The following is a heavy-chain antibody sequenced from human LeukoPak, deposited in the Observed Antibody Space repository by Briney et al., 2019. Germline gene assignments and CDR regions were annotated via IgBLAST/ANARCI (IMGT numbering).Heavy chain of an antibody. CDR3: ARDWGTMVRGAKYYYMDV. CDR2: ISSSSSTI. J-gene: IGHJ6*03. D-gene: IGHD3-10*01. CDR1: GFTFSSYS. V-gene: IGHV3-48*01. Sequence: PGGSLRLSCAASGFTFSSYSMNWVRQAPGKGLEWVSYISSSSSTISYADSVKGRFTISRDNAKNSLYLQMNSLRAEDTAVYYCARDWGTMVRGAKYYYMDVWGKGTTVTVSS.